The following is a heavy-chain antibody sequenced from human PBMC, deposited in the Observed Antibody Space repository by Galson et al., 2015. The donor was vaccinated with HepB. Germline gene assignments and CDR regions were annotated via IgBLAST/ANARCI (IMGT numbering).Heavy chain of an antibody. Sequence: SVTVSCKASGYTFTGFYMHWVRQAPGQGLEWMGRINPNTGGANYAQKFQGRVTMTSDTSISTAYMELSRLRSDDTAVYYCASGKEGHYGEPPPEHYYYGMDVWGQGTTVTVSS. V-gene: IGHV1-2*06. CDR3: ASGKEGHYGEPPPEHYYYGMDV. CDR2: INPNTGGA. CDR1: GYTFTGFY. J-gene: IGHJ6*02. D-gene: IGHD4-17*01.